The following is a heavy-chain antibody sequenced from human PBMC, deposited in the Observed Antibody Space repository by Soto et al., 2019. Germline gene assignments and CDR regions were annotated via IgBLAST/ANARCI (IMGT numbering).Heavy chain of an antibody. D-gene: IGHD2-2*01. CDR3: ARDRLVPYGYGMDV. CDR1: GFTFSSYG. CDR2: ISYDGSNK. Sequence: PGGSLRLSCAASGFTFSSYGMHWVRQAPGKGLEWVAVISYDGSNKYYADSVKGRFTISRDNSENTLYLQMNSLRVEDTAVYYCARDRLVPYGYGMDVWGQGTTVTVSS. J-gene: IGHJ6*02. V-gene: IGHV3-30*03.